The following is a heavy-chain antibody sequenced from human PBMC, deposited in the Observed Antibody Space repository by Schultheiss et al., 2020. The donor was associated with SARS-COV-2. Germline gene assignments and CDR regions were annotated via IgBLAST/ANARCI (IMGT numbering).Heavy chain of an antibody. CDR2: IYSGGST. CDR1: GFTVSSNY. J-gene: IGHJ6*02. V-gene: IGHV3-66*04. Sequence: GGSLRLSCAASGFTVSSNYMSWVRQAPGKGLEWVSVIYSGGSTYYADSVKGRFTISRDNSKNTLYLQMNSLRAENTAVYYCARLTGYYYYYGMDVWSQGTTVTVSS. CDR3: ARLTGYYYYYGMDV. D-gene: IGHD3-10*01.